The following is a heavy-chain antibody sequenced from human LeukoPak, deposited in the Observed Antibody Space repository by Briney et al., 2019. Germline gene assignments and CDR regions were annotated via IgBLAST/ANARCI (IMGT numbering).Heavy chain of an antibody. V-gene: IGHV1-18*01. Sequence: AAVPVSYKDSGGEFTQFGFHWVRQAPRQGLEGVGWVCVYNGKTNYAQKLQGRVTMTIDTPKNTAYIDLRSLSSDDTAVYYCYSWPVAGTGPFGAWGQGTMVTVAS. J-gene: IGHJ5*02. CDR2: VCVYNGKT. D-gene: IGHD6-19*01. CDR3: YSWPVAGTGPFGA. CDR1: GGEFTQFG.